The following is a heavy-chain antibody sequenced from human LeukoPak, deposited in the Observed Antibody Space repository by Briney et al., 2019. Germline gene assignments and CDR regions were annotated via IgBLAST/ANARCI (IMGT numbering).Heavy chain of an antibody. Sequence: SVKVSCKASGGTVSSYAISWVRQAPGQGLEWMGRIIPILGIANYAQKFQGRVTITADKSTSTAYMELSSLRSEDTAVYYCARETYYDILTGYSDLLGYFDYWGQGTLVTISS. V-gene: IGHV1-69*04. CDR2: IIPILGIA. CDR3: ARETYYDILTGYSDLLGYFDY. J-gene: IGHJ4*02. D-gene: IGHD3-9*01. CDR1: GGTVSSYA.